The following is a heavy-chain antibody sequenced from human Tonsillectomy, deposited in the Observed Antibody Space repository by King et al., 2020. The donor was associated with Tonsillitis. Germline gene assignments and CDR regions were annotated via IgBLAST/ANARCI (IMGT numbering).Heavy chain of an antibody. V-gene: IGHV3-23*03. CDR2: IYSGGSST. CDR3: AFRRGGSGSSVYWYFDL. Sequence: VQLVESGGGLVHPGGSLRLSCAASGFTFSSYAMSWVRQAPGKGLEWVSVIYSGGSSTYYADSVKGRFTISRDNSKNTLYLQMNSLRAEDTAVYYCAFRRGGSGSSVYWYFDLWGRGTLVTVSS. D-gene: IGHD3-10*01. J-gene: IGHJ2*01. CDR1: GFTFSSYA.